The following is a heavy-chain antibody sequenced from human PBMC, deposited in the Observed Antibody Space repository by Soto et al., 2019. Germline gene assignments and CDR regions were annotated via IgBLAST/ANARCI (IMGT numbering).Heavy chain of an antibody. Sequence: EVQLVESGGGLVQPGGSLRLSCAASGFTFSSYSMSWVRQAPGKGLEWVSYISSGSSTTYYADSVKGRFIISRDNARNSMHLQMNSLRDEDTAVYYCACLSSSWYQVYWGQGTRVTVSS. CDR2: ISSGSSTT. CDR1: GFTFSSYS. D-gene: IGHD6-13*01. V-gene: IGHV3-48*02. CDR3: ACLSSSWYQVY. J-gene: IGHJ4*02.